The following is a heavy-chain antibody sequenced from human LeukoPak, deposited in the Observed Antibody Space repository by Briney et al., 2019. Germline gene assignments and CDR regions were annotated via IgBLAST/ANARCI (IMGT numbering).Heavy chain of an antibody. CDR2: IWEDGSNK. D-gene: IGHD6-13*01. CDR1: GFTFNSQG. J-gene: IGHJ4*02. Sequence: GALKLSLCGAGFTFNSQGMDWGPQAPGKGPGGGAGIWEDGSNKYYADSVKGRFTISRDNSKDTLYLQMNSLRAEDTAVYYCARDPIAAVRFDYWGQGTLVTVSS. V-gene: IGHV3-33*01. CDR3: ARDPIAAVRFDY.